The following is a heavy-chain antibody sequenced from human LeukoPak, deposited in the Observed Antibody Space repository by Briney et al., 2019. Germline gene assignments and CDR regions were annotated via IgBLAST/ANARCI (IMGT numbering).Heavy chain of an antibody. Sequence: GGSLRLSCAASGFTFSSYAMHWVRQAPGKGLEWVAVISYDGGNKYYADSVKGRFTISRDNSKNTLYLQMNSLRAEDTAVYYCARDGEVAARGYYYYYMDVWGKGTTVTVSS. CDR2: ISYDGGNK. D-gene: IGHD6-6*01. V-gene: IGHV3-30*04. CDR3: ARDGEVAARGYYYYYMDV. CDR1: GFTFSSYA. J-gene: IGHJ6*03.